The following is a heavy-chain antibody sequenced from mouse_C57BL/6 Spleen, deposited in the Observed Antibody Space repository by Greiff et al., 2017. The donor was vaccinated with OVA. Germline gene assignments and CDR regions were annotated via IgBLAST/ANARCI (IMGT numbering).Heavy chain of an antibody. CDR2: IDPETGGT. Sequence: VQRVESGAELVRPGASVTLSCKASGYTFTDYEMHWVKQTPVHGLEWIGAIDPETGGTAYNQKFKGKAILTADKSSSTAYMELRSLTSEDSAVYYCTRGGLRRWFAYWGQGTLVTVSA. V-gene: IGHV1-15*01. J-gene: IGHJ3*01. CDR3: TRGGLRRWFAY. CDR1: GYTFTDYE. D-gene: IGHD2-4*01.